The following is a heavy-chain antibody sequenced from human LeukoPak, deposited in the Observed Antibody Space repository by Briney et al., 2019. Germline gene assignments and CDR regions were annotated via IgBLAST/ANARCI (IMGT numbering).Heavy chain of an antibody. CDR3: ARGVYSYGLVTSFVY. V-gene: IGHV3-21*01. D-gene: IGHD5-18*01. CDR1: GFTFSSYS. Sequence: GGSLRLSCAASGFTFSSYSMNWVRQAPGKGLEWVSSISSSSSYIYYADSVKGRFTISRDNPKNSLYLQMNSLRAEDTAVYYCARGVYSYGLVTSFVYWGQGTLVTVSS. J-gene: IGHJ4*02. CDR2: ISSSSSYI.